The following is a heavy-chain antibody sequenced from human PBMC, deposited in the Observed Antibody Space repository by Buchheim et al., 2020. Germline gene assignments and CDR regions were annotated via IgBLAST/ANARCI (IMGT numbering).Heavy chain of an antibody. CDR2: IYYSGST. Sequence: QVQLQESGPGLVKPSQTLSLTCTVSGGSISSGDYYWSWIRQPPGKGLEWIGYIYYSGSTYYNPSLKSRVTISVDTSKNQFSRKLSSVTAADTAVYYGARVVAGVCSGGSGYEYWGQGTL. CDR3: ARVVAGVCSGGSGYEY. CDR1: GGSISSGDYY. V-gene: IGHV4-30-4*01. D-gene: IGHD2-15*01. J-gene: IGHJ4*02.